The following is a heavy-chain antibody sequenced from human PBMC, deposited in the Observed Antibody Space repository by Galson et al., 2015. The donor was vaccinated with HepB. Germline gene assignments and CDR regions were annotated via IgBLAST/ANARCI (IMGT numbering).Heavy chain of an antibody. CDR3: ARDSDYGGNSDLDY. D-gene: IGHD4-23*01. Sequence: SLRLSCAASGFTFSSYGMHWVRQAPGKGLEWVAVIWYDGSNKYYADSVKGRFTISRDNSKNTLYLQMNSLRAEDTAVYYCARDSDYGGNSDLDYWGQGTLVTVSS. CDR1: GFTFSSYG. CDR2: IWYDGSNK. V-gene: IGHV3-33*01. J-gene: IGHJ4*02.